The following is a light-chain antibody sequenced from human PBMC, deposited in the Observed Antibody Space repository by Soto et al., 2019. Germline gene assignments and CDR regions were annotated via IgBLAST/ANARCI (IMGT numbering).Light chain of an antibody. Sequence: DIVLTQSPLSLPVIPGEPASIFCRSSQSLQYSNGYNYLDWYFQKPGQSPQLLISLGSTRASGVPDRFSGSGSGTDFTLKISRVEADDVGVYYCFQGLQTPPITFGQGTRLEI. V-gene: IGKV2-28*01. CDR3: FQGLQTPPIT. CDR2: LGS. CDR1: QSLQYSNGYNY. J-gene: IGKJ5*01.